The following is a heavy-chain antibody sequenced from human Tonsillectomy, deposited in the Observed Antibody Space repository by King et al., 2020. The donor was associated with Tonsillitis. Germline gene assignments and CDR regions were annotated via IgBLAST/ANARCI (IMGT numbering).Heavy chain of an antibody. Sequence: VQLQQWGAGLLKPSETLSLTCAVYGGSFSGYYWSWIRQPPGKGLEWIGEINRSGSTNYDPSLKSRVTISVDKSKNQFSLKLSSVTAADTAVYYCARGPAPRYYDSSGYRSWYFDLWGRGTLVTVSS. V-gene: IGHV4-34*01. CDR2: INRSGST. CDR3: ARGPAPRYYDSSGYRSWYFDL. J-gene: IGHJ2*01. CDR1: GGSFSGYY. D-gene: IGHD3-22*01.